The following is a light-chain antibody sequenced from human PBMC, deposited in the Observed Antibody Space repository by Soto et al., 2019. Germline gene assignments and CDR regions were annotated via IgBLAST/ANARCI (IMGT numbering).Light chain of an antibody. CDR3: QQTHSTLSIT. J-gene: IGKJ5*01. CDR1: ESIARH. CDR2: AAS. V-gene: IGKV1-39*01. Sequence: DIQMTQSPSSLSASVGDRVTITCRASESIARHLNWYQQKPGKAPKLLLYAASSLQNGVPSRFRGGGSGTDFTLTISNLQPEDFATYYCQQTHSTLSITFGQGTRLEIK.